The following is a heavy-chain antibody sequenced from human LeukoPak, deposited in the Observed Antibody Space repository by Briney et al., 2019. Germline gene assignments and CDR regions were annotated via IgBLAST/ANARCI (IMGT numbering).Heavy chain of an antibody. CDR3: ARGEGYSSSSLADY. J-gene: IGHJ4*02. CDR1: GFTFDDYG. CDR2: INWNGGST. D-gene: IGHD6-6*01. Sequence: PGGSLRLSCAASGFTFDDYGMSCVRQAPGKGLEWVSGINWNGGSTDYANSVKGRFTISRDNAKNSLYLQMNSLRAEDTALYYCARGEGYSSSSLADYWGQGTLVTVSS. V-gene: IGHV3-20*04.